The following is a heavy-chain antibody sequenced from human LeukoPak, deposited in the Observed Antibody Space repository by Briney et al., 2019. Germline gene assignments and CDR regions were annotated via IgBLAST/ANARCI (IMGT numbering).Heavy chain of an antibody. CDR1: GGSISHYY. D-gene: IGHD4-17*01. CDR2: TYYGGGT. CDR3: ARGPSVTSIGGP. Sequence: SETLSLTRTVSGGSISHYYWSWIRQPPEKGLEWIGYTYYGGGTKFNPSLKSRVAISVDTSKKQFSLNLTSVTAADTGVYYCARGPSVTSIGGPWGQGTLVTVSA. J-gene: IGHJ5*02. V-gene: IGHV4-59*01.